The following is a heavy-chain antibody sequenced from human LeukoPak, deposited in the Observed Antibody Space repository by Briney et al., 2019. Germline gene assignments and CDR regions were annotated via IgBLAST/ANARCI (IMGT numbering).Heavy chain of an antibody. CDR1: GGSFSGYY. CDR2: INHSGST. D-gene: IGHD1-1*01. Sequence: PSETLSLTCAVYGGSFSGYYWSWIRQPPGKGLEWIGEINHSGSTDYNPSLKSRVTISVDTSKNQFSLILNSVTAADTAVYYCARGDIGLQLVLTRWGQGTLVTVSS. CDR3: ARGDIGLQLVLTR. J-gene: IGHJ4*02. V-gene: IGHV4-34*01.